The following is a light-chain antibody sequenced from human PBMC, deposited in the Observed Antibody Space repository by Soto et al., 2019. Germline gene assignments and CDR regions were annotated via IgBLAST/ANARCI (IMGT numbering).Light chain of an antibody. CDR2: EVS. Sequence: QSALTQPASVSGSPGQSITISCTGTSSDVGSYNLVSWYQQHPGKAPKLMIYEVSKRPSGVSNRFSGSKSGNTASLTISGLQPEDEADYYCCSYAGSSTSWVFGGGTKLTVL. V-gene: IGLV2-23*02. CDR3: CSYAGSSTSWV. J-gene: IGLJ3*02. CDR1: SSDVGSYNL.